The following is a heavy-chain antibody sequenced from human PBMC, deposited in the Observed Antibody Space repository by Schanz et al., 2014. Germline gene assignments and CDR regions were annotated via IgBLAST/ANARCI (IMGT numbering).Heavy chain of an antibody. J-gene: IGHJ3*02. V-gene: IGHV3-53*01. CDR3: ASERGYSYGYGAFDI. CDR2: IYSGGST. D-gene: IGHD5-18*01. Sequence: EVQLVTSGGDLVQPGGSLRLSCAASGFTVSDNYMTWVRQAPGKGLEWVSVIYSGGSTYYADSVKGRFTISRDNSKNTLYLQMNSLRAEDTALYYCASERGYSYGYGAFDIWGQGTMVTVSS. CDR1: GFTVSDNY.